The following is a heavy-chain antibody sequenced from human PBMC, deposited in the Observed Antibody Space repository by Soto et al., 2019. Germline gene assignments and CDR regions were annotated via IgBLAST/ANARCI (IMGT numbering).Heavy chain of an antibody. Sequence: QVHLQESGPGLVKPSETLSLTCTVSGGSISSYYWSWIRQPPGKGLEWIGYIYYSGSTNYNPSLKSRVTMSRDTSKKQFSLKLSSVTAADTAVYYCAWSASYYPYYFDYWGQGTLVTVSS. D-gene: IGHD3-10*01. V-gene: IGHV4-59*08. CDR2: IYYSGST. CDR1: GGSISSYY. J-gene: IGHJ4*02. CDR3: AWSASYYPYYFDY.